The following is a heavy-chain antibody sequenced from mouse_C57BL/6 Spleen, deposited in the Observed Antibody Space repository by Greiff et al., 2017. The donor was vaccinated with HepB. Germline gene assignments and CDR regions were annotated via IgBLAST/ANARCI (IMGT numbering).Heavy chain of an antibody. CDR2: ISDGGSYT. V-gene: IGHV5-4*01. Sequence: DVKLVESGGGLVKPGGSLKLSCAASGFTFSSYAMSWVRQTPEKRLEWVATISDGGSYTYYPDNVKGRFTISRDNAKNNLYLQMSHLKSEDTAMYYCAREGIYYGNFYYAMDYWGQGTSVTVSS. CDR1: GFTFSSYA. J-gene: IGHJ4*01. CDR3: AREGIYYGNFYYAMDY. D-gene: IGHD2-1*01.